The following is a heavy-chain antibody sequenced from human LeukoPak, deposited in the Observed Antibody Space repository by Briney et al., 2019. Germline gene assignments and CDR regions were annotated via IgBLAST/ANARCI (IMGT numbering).Heavy chain of an antibody. CDR2: ISGSGGST. CDR1: GFTFSSYG. J-gene: IGHJ2*01. V-gene: IGHV3-23*01. D-gene: IGHD3-10*01. CDR3: AKVWAHDGSGNPYWHFDL. Sequence: GGSLRLSCAASGFTFSSYGMSWVRQAPGKGLEWVSAISGSGGSTYYADSVKGRFTISGDNSKNTLYLQMNSLRAEDTAVYYCAKVWAHDGSGNPYWHFDLWGRGTLVTVSS.